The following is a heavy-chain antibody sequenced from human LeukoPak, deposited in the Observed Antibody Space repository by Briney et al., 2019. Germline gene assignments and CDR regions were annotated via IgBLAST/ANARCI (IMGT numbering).Heavy chain of an antibody. V-gene: IGHV1-18*01. CDR1: GYTFTSYG. Sequence: GASVKVSCKASGYTFTSYGISWVRQAPGQGLEWMGWISAYNGNTNYAQKLQGRVTMTTDTSTSAAYMELRSLRSDDTAVYYCARAGSGWYDPPEGYWGQGTLVTVSP. J-gene: IGHJ4*02. D-gene: IGHD6-19*01. CDR2: ISAYNGNT. CDR3: ARAGSGWYDPPEGY.